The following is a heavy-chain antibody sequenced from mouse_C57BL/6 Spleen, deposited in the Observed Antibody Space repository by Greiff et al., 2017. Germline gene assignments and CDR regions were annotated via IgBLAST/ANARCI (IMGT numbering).Heavy chain of an antibody. D-gene: IGHD2-1*01. J-gene: IGHJ2*01. CDR1: GFTFSDYG. CDR2: ISSGSSTI. Sequence: EVKLVESGGGLVKPGGSLKLSCAASGFTFSDYGMHWVRQAPETGLEWVAYISSGSSTIYYADTVKGRFTISRDNAKNTLFLQMTSLRSEDTAMYYCARNGNYVSFDYWGQGTTLTVSS. CDR3: ARNGNYVSFDY. V-gene: IGHV5-17*01.